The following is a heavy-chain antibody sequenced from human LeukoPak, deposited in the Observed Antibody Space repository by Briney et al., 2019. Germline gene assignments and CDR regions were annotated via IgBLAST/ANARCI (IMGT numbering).Heavy chain of an antibody. D-gene: IGHD6-13*01. CDR1: GFTFSSYA. Sequence: GGSLRLSCAASGFTFSSYAMSWVRQAPGKGLEGVSGISGGGGSAFYSDSVKGRFTISRDNSKNTLFLQLNSLRAEDTAAYFCAKEVLVAAGKIQYYYYGMDVWGQGTTVTVSS. V-gene: IGHV3-23*01. CDR3: AKEVLVAAGKIQYYYYGMDV. J-gene: IGHJ6*02. CDR2: ISGGGGSA.